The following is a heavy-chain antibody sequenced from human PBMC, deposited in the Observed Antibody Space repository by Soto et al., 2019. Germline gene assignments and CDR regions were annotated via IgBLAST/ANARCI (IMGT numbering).Heavy chain of an antibody. Sequence: ASETLSLTCTVSDGSMRNVYWSWIRQPPGKRLEWIGFIFHSGNAKYNPSLKSRVTISIDTSKSQFSLSLDSVTAADTAVYFCARAHAPTLPFDYWGLGTLVTVSS. D-gene: IGHD2-15*01. J-gene: IGHJ4*01. CDR1: DGSMRNVY. CDR3: ARAHAPTLPFDY. CDR2: IFHSGNA. V-gene: IGHV4-59*01.